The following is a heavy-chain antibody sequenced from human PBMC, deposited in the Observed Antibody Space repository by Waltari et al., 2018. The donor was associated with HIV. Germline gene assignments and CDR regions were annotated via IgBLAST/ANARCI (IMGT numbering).Heavy chain of an antibody. V-gene: IGHV4-34*01. J-gene: IGHJ4*02. CDR2: IDHSGTS. D-gene: IGHD5-12*01. CDR1: GGSFNNYY. CDR3: ARGVFSLIVAGTNFDY. Sequence: QVQLQQWGTGLLKPSAPLALTCAVYGGSFNNYYWSWFRQPPGKGLEWIGQIDHSGTSHYNPTLKDRLTMSVDTSKNQFSLKLTSATAADTAVFYCARGVFSLIVAGTNFDYWGQGFLVTVSS.